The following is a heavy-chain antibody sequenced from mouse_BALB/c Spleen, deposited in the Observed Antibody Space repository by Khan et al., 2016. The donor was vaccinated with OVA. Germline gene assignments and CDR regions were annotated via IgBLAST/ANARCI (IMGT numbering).Heavy chain of an antibody. J-gene: IGHJ2*01. CDR2: INPYNGAN. D-gene: IGHD4-1*01. V-gene: IGHV1S136*01. CDR3: ARGNWQSYYFDY. CDR1: GYSFTSYI. Sequence: VQLKESGPELVKPGTSVKMSCKASGYSFTSYIIHWVKQRPGQGLEWIGYINPYNGANKYNEKFKGKATLTSDKSSNTAYMELSSLTSEDSAVYYCARGNWQSYYFDYWGQGTTLTVSS.